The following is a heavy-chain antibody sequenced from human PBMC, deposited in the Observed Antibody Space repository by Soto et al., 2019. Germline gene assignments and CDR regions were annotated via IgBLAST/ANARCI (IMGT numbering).Heavy chain of an antibody. CDR3: ARDMHYGSGSSSMAV. D-gene: IGHD3-10*01. CDR2: IIPILGIA. CDR1: GGTFSSYT. J-gene: IGHJ4*02. V-gene: IGHV1-69*04. Sequence: AASVKVSCKASGGTFSSYTISWVRQAPGQGLEWMGRIIPILGIANYAQKFQGRVTITADKSTSTAYMELSSLRSEDTAVYYCARDMHYGSGSSSMAVWGQGTLVTVSS.